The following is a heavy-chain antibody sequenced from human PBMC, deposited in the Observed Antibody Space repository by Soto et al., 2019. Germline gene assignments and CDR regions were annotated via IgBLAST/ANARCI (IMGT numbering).Heavy chain of an antibody. CDR2: ISGSGGST. J-gene: IGHJ4*02. CDR1: GFTFSSYA. CDR3: AKPRIAARPFDY. V-gene: IGHV3-23*01. Sequence: QTGGSMRLSCAASGFTFSSYAMSWVRQAPGKGLEWVSAISGSGGSTYYADSVKGRFTISRDNSKNTLYLQMNSLRAEDTAVYYCAKPRIAARPFDYWGQGTLVTVSS. D-gene: IGHD6-6*01.